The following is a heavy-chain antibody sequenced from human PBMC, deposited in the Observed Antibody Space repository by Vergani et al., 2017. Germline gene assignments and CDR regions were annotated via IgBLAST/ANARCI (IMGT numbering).Heavy chain of an antibody. V-gene: IGHV3-11*01. D-gene: IGHD5-24*01. CDR2: ISSSGSTI. CDR1: GFTFSDYY. Sequence: QVQLVESGGGVVQPGRSLRLSCAASGFTFSDYYMSWIRQAPGKGLEWVSYISSSGSTIYYADSVKGRFTISRDNAKNSLYLQMNRLRAEDATVYYCARGGSMTDGRRFDPWGQGTLVTVSS. J-gene: IGHJ5*02. CDR3: ARGGSMTDGRRFDP.